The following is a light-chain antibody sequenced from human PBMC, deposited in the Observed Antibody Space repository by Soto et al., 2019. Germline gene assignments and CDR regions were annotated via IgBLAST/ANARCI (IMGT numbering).Light chain of an antibody. CDR1: QSVSSSY. Sequence: EIVLTQSPGTLSLSPGERATLSCRASQSVSSSYLAWYQQKPGQALRLLIYGASSRATGIPDRFSGSGSGTDFTLTISILEPEDFVVYHFQQYGPLPALTFGGGTKVEIK. J-gene: IGKJ4*01. V-gene: IGKV3-20*01. CDR2: GAS. CDR3: QQYGPLPALT.